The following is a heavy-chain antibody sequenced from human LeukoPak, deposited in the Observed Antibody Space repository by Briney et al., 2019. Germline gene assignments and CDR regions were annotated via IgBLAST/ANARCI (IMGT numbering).Heavy chain of an antibody. CDR1: GLKFDDYA. CDR3: AAEKDRYFRY. V-gene: IGHV3-43*02. D-gene: IGHD1-1*01. Sequence: GGSLRLSCAAAGLKFDDYAMHWVRQVPGKGLEWVALITWNGGYTSYADSVKGRCTMSRDNSRNILYVHVNSLRIEDTAFYYCAAEKDRYFRYWGRGTPVTVSS. CDR2: ITWNGGYT. J-gene: IGHJ4*02.